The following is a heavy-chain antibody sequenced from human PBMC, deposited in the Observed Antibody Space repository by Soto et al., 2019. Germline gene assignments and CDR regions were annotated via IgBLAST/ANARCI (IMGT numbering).Heavy chain of an antibody. CDR3: KKRDVEHSTFNAYFFDH. CDR1: GFPFGPAS. D-gene: IGHD2-21*02. CDR2: INVSVGGI. Sequence: EVQLVQSGGGLVQPGGSLTLSCGVSGFPFGPASMNWVRQAPGKGLEWVSMINVSVGGIYSADSVQGRFTVSSDTSYNTLFFRINSRKADDTSVYFCKKRDVEHSTFNAYFFDHWGRGVFVGVSS. V-gene: IGHV3-23*04. J-gene: IGHJ4*02.